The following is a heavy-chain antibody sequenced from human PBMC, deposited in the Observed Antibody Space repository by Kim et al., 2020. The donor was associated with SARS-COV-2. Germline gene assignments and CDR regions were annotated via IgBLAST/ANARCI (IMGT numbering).Heavy chain of an antibody. CDR3: AKWEGDRTGYYYHGLDV. D-gene: IGHD3-9*01. Sequence: GGSLRLSCAASGFNFDDYAMHWVRQAPRKGLEWVSLISGDGRKTYYAGSVRGRFTISRDNTRNSLYLQMNNLRNEDTALYYCAKWEGDRTGYYYHGLDVWGQGTTVTVSS. J-gene: IGHJ6*02. CDR2: ISGDGRKT. CDR1: GFNFDDYA. V-gene: IGHV3-43*02.